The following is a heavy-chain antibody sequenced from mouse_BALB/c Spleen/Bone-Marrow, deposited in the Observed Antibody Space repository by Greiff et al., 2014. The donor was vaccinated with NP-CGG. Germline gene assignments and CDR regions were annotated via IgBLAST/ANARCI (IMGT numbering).Heavy chain of an antibody. J-gene: IGHJ4*01. V-gene: IGHV2-6-2*01. CDR1: GFSLNSYG. CDR3: ARHERGYPYAMDY. D-gene: IGHD2-2*01. CDR2: IWSDGST. Sequence: QVQLKESGPDLVAPSQSLSITCTVSGFSLNSYGVHWVRQPPGKGLEWLGVIWSDGSTTYNSALKSRLSISKDNSKSQLFLKMNSLQTDDTAMHYCARHERGYPYAMDYWGQGTSVTVSS.